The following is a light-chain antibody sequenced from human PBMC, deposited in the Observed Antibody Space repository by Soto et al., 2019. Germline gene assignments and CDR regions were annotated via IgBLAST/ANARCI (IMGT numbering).Light chain of an antibody. J-gene: IGKJ1*01. V-gene: IGKV1-27*01. CDR3: QKYDSTPQT. CDR2: AAS. Sequence: DIQMTQSPSSLSASVGDRVTITCWASQAIRNHLAWYQQKPGKVPRLLIYAASTLQSGVTSRFSGSGSETDFTLTISSLQPEDVATYYCQKYDSTPQTFGQGTKVEIK. CDR1: QAIRNH.